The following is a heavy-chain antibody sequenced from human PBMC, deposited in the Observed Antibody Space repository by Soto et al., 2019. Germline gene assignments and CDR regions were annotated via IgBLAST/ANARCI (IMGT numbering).Heavy chain of an antibody. CDR3: AKSLYSSSWYGRGTLHYYYYGMYV. V-gene: IGHV3-30*18. D-gene: IGHD6-13*01. Sequence: PGGSLRLSCAASGFTFSSYGMHWVRQAPGKGLEWVAVISYDGSNKYYADSVKGRFTISRDNSKNTLYLQMNSLRAEDTAVYYCAKSLYSSSWYGRGTLHYYYYGMYVWGQGTTVTVSS. CDR1: GFTFSSYG. J-gene: IGHJ6*02. CDR2: ISYDGSNK.